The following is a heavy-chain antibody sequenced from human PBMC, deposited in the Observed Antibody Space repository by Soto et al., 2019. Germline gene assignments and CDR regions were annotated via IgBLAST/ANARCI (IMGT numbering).Heavy chain of an antibody. CDR2: ISWNSGSI. CDR1: GFTFSSYA. J-gene: IGHJ1*01. Sequence: TGGSLRLSCAASGFTFSSYAMHWVRQAPGKGLEWVSGISWNSGSIGYADSVKGRFTISRDNAKNSLYLQMNSLRAEDTALYYCAKDHSSGYPILAEYFQHWGQGTLVTVSS. V-gene: IGHV3-9*01. CDR3: AKDHSSGYPILAEYFQH. D-gene: IGHD3-22*01.